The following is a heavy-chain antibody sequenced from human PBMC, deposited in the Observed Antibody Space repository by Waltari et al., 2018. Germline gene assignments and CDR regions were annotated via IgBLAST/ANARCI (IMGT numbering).Heavy chain of an antibody. CDR1: GLPFSNAW. CDR3: TTTSFVEQQLVLGWDY. J-gene: IGHJ4*02. Sequence: EVQLVESGGGLVKPGGSLRLSCAASGLPFSNAWMSWVSQAPGKGLEWVGRIKSKTDGGTTDYAAPVKGRFTISRDDSKNTLYLQMNSLKTEDTAVYYCTTTSFVEQQLVLGWDYWGQGTLVTVSS. CDR2: IKSKTDGGTT. V-gene: IGHV3-15*01. D-gene: IGHD6-13*01.